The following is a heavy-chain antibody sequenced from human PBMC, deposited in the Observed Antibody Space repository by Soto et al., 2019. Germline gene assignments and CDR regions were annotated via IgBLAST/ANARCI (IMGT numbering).Heavy chain of an antibody. CDR1: GGSFSGDY. CDR2: INGRGST. V-gene: IGHV4-34*01. D-gene: IGHD2-8*01. CDR3: AREGVDPYYYYYMDV. J-gene: IGHJ6*03. Sequence: PSETLSLTCAVYGGSFSGDYWSWIRQPPGKGLEWIGEINGRGSTKYNPSLKSRVTMSVDPSKNQFSLKLSSVTAADTAAYYCAREGVDPYYYYYMDVWGKGTTVTVSS.